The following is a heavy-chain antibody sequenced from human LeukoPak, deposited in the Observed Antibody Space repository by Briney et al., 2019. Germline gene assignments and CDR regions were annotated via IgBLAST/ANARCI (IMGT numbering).Heavy chain of an antibody. CDR1: GGSISSYY. Sequence: PSETLPLTCTVSGGSISSYYWSWIRQPPGKGLEWIGYIYYSGSTNYNPSLKSRVTISVDTSKNQFSLKLSSVTAADTAVYYCARQWSGYYFDYWGQGTLVTVSS. D-gene: IGHD3-3*01. CDR2: IYYSGST. J-gene: IGHJ4*02. CDR3: ARQWSGYYFDY. V-gene: IGHV4-59*08.